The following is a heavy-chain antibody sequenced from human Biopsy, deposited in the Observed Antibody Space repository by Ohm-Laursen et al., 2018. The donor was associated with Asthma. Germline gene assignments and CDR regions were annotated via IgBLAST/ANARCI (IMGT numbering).Heavy chain of an antibody. CDR2: TYSGGGT. CDR1: GFTVSTNG. CDR3: ARAYGGSFFSGSFDI. Sequence: LRLSCAAFGFTVSTNGMSGVRQPPGKGLEWFSVTYSGGGTYIADFVQGRVTISRDNSKNTLSLQMNSLRAEDTDLYCCARAYGGSFFSGSFDIWGQGTMVTVSS. J-gene: IGHJ3*02. D-gene: IGHD4-23*01. V-gene: IGHV3-53*01.